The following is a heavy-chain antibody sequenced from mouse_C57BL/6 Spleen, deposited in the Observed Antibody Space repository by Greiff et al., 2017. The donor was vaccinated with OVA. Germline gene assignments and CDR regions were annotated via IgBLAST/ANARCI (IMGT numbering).Heavy chain of an antibody. CDR3: AREREKMGNFFDY. D-gene: IGHD2-1*01. Sequence: DVMLVESGGGLVKPGGSLKLSCAASGFTFSSYAMSWVRQTPEKRLEWVATISDGGSYTYYPDNVKGRFTISRDNAKNNLYLQMSHLKSEDTAMYYCAREREKMGNFFDYWGQGTTLTVSS. V-gene: IGHV5-4*01. J-gene: IGHJ2*01. CDR2: ISDGGSYT. CDR1: GFTFSSYA.